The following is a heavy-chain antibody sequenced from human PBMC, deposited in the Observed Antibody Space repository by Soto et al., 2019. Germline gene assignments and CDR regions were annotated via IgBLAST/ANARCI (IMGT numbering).Heavy chain of an antibody. Sequence: QVQLVESGGGVVQPGRSLRLSCAASGFTFSSYGMHWVRQAPGKGLEWVAVISYDGSNKYYADSVKGRFTISRDNSKNTLYLQMNSLRAEDTAVYYCAKDKREYSSCSHLCYGMDVWGQGTTVTVSS. D-gene: IGHD6-19*01. V-gene: IGHV3-30*18. CDR2: ISYDGSNK. CDR1: GFTFSSYG. J-gene: IGHJ6*02. CDR3: AKDKREYSSCSHLCYGMDV.